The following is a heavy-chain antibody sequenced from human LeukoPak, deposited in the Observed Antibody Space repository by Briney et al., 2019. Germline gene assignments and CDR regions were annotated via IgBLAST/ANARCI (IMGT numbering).Heavy chain of an antibody. Sequence: SETLSLTCTVSGGSISSYYWSWIRQPPGKGLEWIGYIYYSGSTNYNPSLKSRVTISVDTSKNQFSLKLSSVTAADTAVYYCATGIAARPRYAFDIWGQGTMVTVSS. J-gene: IGHJ3*02. CDR1: GGSISSYY. CDR3: ATGIAARPRYAFDI. D-gene: IGHD6-6*01. CDR2: IYYSGST. V-gene: IGHV4-59*01.